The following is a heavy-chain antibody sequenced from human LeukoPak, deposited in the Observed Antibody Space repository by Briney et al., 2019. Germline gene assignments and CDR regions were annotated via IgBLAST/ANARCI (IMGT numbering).Heavy chain of an antibody. CDR1: GFTFSSYS. CDR2: ISSSSSTI. V-gene: IGHV3-48*01. D-gene: IGHD2-2*01. CDR3: AREDIVVVPAAMPRRNYYYYMDV. J-gene: IGHJ6*03. Sequence: GGFLRLSCAASGFTFSSYSMNWVRQAPGKGLEWVSYISSSSSTIYYADSVKGRFTISRDNAKNSLYLQMNSLRAEDTAVYYCAREDIVVVPAAMPRRNYYYYMDVWGKGTTVTVSS.